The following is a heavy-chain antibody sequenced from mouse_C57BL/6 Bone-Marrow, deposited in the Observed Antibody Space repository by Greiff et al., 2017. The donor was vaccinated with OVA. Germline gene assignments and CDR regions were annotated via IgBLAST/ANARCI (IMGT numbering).Heavy chain of an antibody. CDR3: ARDWESYYASYFDY. CDR2: IYPGDGDT. Sequence: VQLQQSGPELVKPGASVKISCKASGYAFSSSWMNWVKQRPGKGLEWIGRIYPGDGDTNYNGKFKGKATLTADKSSSTAYMQISGLTSEHSAVYFCARDWESYYASYFDYWGQGTTLTVSA. D-gene: IGHD1-1*01. CDR1: GYAFSSSW. V-gene: IGHV1-82*01. J-gene: IGHJ2*01.